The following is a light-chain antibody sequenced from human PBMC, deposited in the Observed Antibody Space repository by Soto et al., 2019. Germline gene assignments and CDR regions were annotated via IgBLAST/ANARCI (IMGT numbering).Light chain of an antibody. J-gene: IGKJ3*01. Sequence: DIQMTQSPYSLSAAVGDRVTITCRASQNINTYLNWYQQKPGKAPKLLIFDAASLQSGVPSRFSGSGSRTDFTLPITSLHPEDFATYYCQQTSSAPFTFGPGTKVDIK. CDR3: QQTSSAPFT. V-gene: IGKV1-39*01. CDR1: QNINTY. CDR2: DAA.